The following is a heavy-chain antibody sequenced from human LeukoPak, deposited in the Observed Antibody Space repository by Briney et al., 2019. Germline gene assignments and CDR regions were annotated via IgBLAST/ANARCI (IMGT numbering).Heavy chain of an antibody. Sequence: GGSLRLSCAASGFTVSSYSMNWVRQAPGKGLEWVSSISSSRSNIYYADSGKGRLPISRDNAKNSLYLQMNSLRAEDTAVYYCARDHNSYDGGYYYYMDVWGNGTTVTVSS. CDR2: ISSSRSNI. CDR3: ARDHNSYDGGYYYYMDV. J-gene: IGHJ6*03. CDR1: GFTVSSYS. V-gene: IGHV3-21*01. D-gene: IGHD2-8*01.